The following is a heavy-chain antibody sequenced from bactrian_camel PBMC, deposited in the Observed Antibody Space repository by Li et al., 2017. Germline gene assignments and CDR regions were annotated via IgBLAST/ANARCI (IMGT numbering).Heavy chain of an antibody. V-gene: IGHV3S53*01. Sequence: HVQLVESRGGLVQPGGSLRLSCVASGYDYSGYCMGWFRQTPGKEREVVAAIENDGTTNYTNAVKGRFTISKDNAKNTLYLQMNSLKPEDTAVYYCAADPSRELWVGYPPYKYWGQGTQVTVS. CDR1: GYDYSGYC. CDR3: AADPSRELWVGYPPYKY. J-gene: IGHJ4*01. CDR2: IENDGTT. D-gene: IGHD5*01.